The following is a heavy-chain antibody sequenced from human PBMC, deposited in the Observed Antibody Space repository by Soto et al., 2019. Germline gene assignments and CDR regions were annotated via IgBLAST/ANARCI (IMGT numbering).Heavy chain of an antibody. CDR1: GFTVSSNY. Sequence: GGSLRLCCAASGFTVSSNYMSWVRQAPGKGLEWVSVIYSGGSTYYADSVKGRFTISRDNSKNTLYLQMNSLRAEDTAVYYCARAPPSFIAAFDIWGQGTMVTVSS. CDR2: IYSGGST. J-gene: IGHJ3*02. CDR3: ARAPPSFIAAFDI. V-gene: IGHV3-53*01.